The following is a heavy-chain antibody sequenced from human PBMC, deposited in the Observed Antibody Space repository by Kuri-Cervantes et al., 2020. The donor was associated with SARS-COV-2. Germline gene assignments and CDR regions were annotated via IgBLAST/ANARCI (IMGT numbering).Heavy chain of an antibody. Sequence: GGSLRLSCAASGFTFSSYGMHWVRQAPGKGLEWVAFIRYDGSNKYYADSVKGRFTIFRDNAKNSLYLQMNNLRAEDTALYFCARDPTGVAGVGRSFDYWGQGALVTVSS. CDR3: ARDPTGVAGVGRSFDY. V-gene: IGHV3-30*02. CDR2: IRYDGSNK. CDR1: GFTFSSYG. D-gene: IGHD6-19*01. J-gene: IGHJ4*02.